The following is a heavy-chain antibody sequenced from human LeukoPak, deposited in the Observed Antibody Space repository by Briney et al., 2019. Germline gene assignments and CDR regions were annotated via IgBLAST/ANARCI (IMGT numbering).Heavy chain of an antibody. D-gene: IGHD3/OR15-3a*01. CDR1: GGSISSSSYY. CDR2: IYYSGST. V-gene: IGHV4-39*01. J-gene: IGHJ4*02. Sequence: PSETLSLTCTVSGGSISSSSYYWGWIRQPPGKGLEWIGSIYYSGSTYYNPSLKSRVTISVDTSKNQFSLKLSSVTAADTAVYYCARLLDWAAGYPFFDYWGQGTLVTVSS. CDR3: ARLLDWAAGYPFFDY.